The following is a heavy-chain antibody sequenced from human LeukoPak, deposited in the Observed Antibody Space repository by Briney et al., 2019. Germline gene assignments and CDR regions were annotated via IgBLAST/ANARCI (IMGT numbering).Heavy chain of an antibody. CDR2: ISGSGGST. V-gene: IGHV3-23*01. CDR1: GFTFSSYA. CDR3: ANGYYGSGSYYNGIY. D-gene: IGHD3-10*01. Sequence: PGGSLRLSCAASGFTFSSYAMSWVRQAPGKGLEWVSAISGSGGSTYYADSVKGRFTFSRDNSKNTLYLQMNSLRAEDTAVYYCANGYYGSGSYYNGIYWGQGTLVTVSS. J-gene: IGHJ4*02.